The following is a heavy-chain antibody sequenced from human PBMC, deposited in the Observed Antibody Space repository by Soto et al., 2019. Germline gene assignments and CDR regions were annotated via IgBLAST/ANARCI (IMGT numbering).Heavy chain of an antibody. V-gene: IGHV1-18*01. D-gene: IGHD3-22*01. CDR3: ARRGAVNYYTGMVA. J-gene: IGHJ6*02. Sequence: QVQLVQSGGEVKKPGASVKLSCTASGYTFTSYGISWVRQAPGQGLEWMGWISAYNGKTNYAPNVQGRVTMTTDTSTTTAYMDLRSLTPAATAVYYCARRGAVNYYTGMVAWAQGPTVTVSS. CDR2: ISAYNGKT. CDR1: GYTFTSYG.